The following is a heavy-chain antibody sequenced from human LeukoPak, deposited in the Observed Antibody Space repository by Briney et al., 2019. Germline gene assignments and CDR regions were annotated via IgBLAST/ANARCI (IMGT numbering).Heavy chain of an antibody. Sequence: PSETLSLTCTVSGGSVSSTTYFWSWIRQPPGKGLEWIASINYSGSTYYNPSLKSRVTISVDTSENQFSLKLSSVTAADTAVYYCAKYVVYGSGKYYFDYWGQGTLVTVSS. D-gene: IGHD3-10*01. CDR3: AKYVVYGSGKYYFDY. CDR1: GGSVSSTTYF. J-gene: IGHJ4*02. CDR2: INYSGST. V-gene: IGHV4-39*01.